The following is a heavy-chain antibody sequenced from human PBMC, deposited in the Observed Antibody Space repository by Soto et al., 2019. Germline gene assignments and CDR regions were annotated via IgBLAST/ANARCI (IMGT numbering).Heavy chain of an antibody. CDR3: ARDRRSSGPFDY. V-gene: IGHV3-7*01. J-gene: IGHJ4*02. Sequence: EVQLVESGGGLVQPGGSLGLSGAAPGFAFSTYWMIGVRQAPGKGPEGVPIISQDGNEKYYVDSVKGRFTIARDNAKNSLYLQMNSLRADDTSVYYCARDRRSSGPFDYWGQGTLVTVSS. D-gene: IGHD6-19*01. CDR2: ISQDGNEK. CDR1: GFAFSTYW.